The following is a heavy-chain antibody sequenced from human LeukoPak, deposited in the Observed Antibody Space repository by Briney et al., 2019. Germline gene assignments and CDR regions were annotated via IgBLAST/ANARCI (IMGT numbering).Heavy chain of an antibody. Sequence: PGGSLRLYCAASGFTFSSCAMSWVRQAPGKVLEWVSAISGSGGRPYYADSVKGRFTISRDNSKNTLYLQMNSLRAEDTAVYYCARHPEPGYCSSTSCHESYFDYWGQGTLVTVSS. J-gene: IGHJ4*02. V-gene: IGHV3-23*01. D-gene: IGHD2-2*01. CDR1: GFTFSSCA. CDR2: ISGSGGRP. CDR3: ARHPEPGYCSSTSCHESYFDY.